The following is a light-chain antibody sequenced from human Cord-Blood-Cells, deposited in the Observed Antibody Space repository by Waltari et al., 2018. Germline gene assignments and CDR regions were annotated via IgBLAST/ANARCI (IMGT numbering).Light chain of an antibody. V-gene: IGLV2-14*01. CDR3: SSYTSSSTL. Sequence: QSALTQPASVSGSPGQSITISCTGNSIAVGGYNYVSWYQQHPGKAPKLMIYDVSNRPSGVSNRFSGSKSGNTASLTISGLQAEDEADYYCSSYTSSSTLFGGGTKLTVL. J-gene: IGLJ2*01. CDR2: DVS. CDR1: SIAVGGYNY.